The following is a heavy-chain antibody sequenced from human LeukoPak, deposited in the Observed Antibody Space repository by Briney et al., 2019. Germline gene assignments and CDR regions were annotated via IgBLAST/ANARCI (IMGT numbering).Heavy chain of an antibody. CDR1: GGTFSSYA. J-gene: IGHJ1*01. CDR3: ARTPRVGATVVRYFQH. D-gene: IGHD1-26*01. V-gene: IGHV1-69*13. Sequence: GASVKLSCKASGGTFSSYAISWGRQAPGQGLEWMGGIIPIFGTANYAQKFQGRVTITADESTSTAYMELSSLRSEDTAVYYCARTPRVGATVVRYFQHWGQGTLVTVSS. CDR2: IIPIFGTA.